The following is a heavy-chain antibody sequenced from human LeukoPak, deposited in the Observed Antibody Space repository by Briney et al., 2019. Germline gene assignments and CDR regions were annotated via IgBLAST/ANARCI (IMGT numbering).Heavy chain of an antibody. J-gene: IGHJ6*02. V-gene: IGHV4-59*01. CDR1: GGSISSYY. CDR2: IYYSGST. CDR3: ARFPLVAATYYYGMDV. D-gene: IGHD2-15*01. Sequence: PSETLSLTCTASGGSISSYYWSWIRQPPGKGLEWIGYIYYSGSTNYNPSLKSRVTISVDTSKNQFSLKLSSVTAADTAVYYCARFPLVAATYYYGMDVWGQGTTVTVSS.